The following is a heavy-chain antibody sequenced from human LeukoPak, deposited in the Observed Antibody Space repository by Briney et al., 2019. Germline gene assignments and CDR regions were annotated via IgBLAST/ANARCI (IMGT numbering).Heavy chain of an antibody. CDR1: GGSISGSSYY. D-gene: IGHD3-22*01. V-gene: IGHV4-39*07. CDR2: IYYSGST. CDR3: ATEGNYYDSSGP. J-gene: IGHJ5*02. Sequence: NPSETLSLTCTVSGGSISGSSYYWGWIRQPPGKGLEWIGSIYYSGSTYYNPSLKSRVTISVDTSKNQFSLKLSSVTAADTAVYYCATEGNYYDSSGPWGQGTLVTVSS.